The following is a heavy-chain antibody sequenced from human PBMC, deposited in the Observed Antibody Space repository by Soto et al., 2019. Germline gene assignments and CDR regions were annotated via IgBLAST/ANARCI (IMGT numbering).Heavy chain of an antibody. CDR1: GGSISSSSYY. CDR3: ARHRAVAGRGYNWLSP. D-gene: IGHD6-19*01. J-gene: IGHJ5*02. Sequence: PSETLSLTCTVSGGSISSSSYYWGWIRQPPGKELEWIGSIYYSGSTYYNPSLKRRVTISVDTSKNQLSLRLRSVSAADTAVYDCARHRAVAGRGYNWLSPWGKVNMGT. CDR2: IYYSGST. V-gene: IGHV4-39*01.